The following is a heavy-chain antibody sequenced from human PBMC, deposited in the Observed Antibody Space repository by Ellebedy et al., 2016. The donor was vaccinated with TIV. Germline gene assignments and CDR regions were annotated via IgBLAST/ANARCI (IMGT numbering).Heavy chain of an antibody. CDR3: VKDRVAEAGFLSGFDI. Sequence: PGGSLRLSCAASGFAFSDSAMNWVRQAPGKGLEWVSSINWNSGRVGYADSVKGRFTISRDNAKNSLYLQMNSLTPEDTAFYYCVKDRVAEAGFLSGFDIWGQGTMVTVS. CDR2: INWNSGRV. V-gene: IGHV3-9*01. J-gene: IGHJ3*02. CDR1: GFAFSDSA. D-gene: IGHD6-13*01.